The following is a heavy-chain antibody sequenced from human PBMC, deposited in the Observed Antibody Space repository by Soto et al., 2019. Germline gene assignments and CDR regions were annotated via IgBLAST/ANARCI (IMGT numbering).Heavy chain of an antibody. D-gene: IGHD3-10*01. CDR2: ISYDGSNK. V-gene: IGHV3-30*18. CDR1: GFTFSSYG. J-gene: IGHJ5*02. Sequence: QVQLVESGGGVVQPGRSLRLSCAASGFTFSSYGMHWVRQAPGKGLEWVAVISYDGSNKYYADSVKGRFTISRDNSKKTLYLQMNSLRAEDTAVYYCAKSDVGFGELFGWFDPWGQGTLVTVSS. CDR3: AKSDVGFGELFGWFDP.